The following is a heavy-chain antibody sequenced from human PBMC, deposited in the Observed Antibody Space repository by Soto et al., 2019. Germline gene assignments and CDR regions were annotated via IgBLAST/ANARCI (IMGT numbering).Heavy chain of an antibody. Sequence: QVQLQESGPGLVKPTQTLSLTCTVSGGSISSGGYYWSWISQHPGKGLEWIGYIYYSGSTYYNPSLKSRVTISVDTSKNQFSLKLSTVSAADTAVYYCARVGSGSYYPFDYWGQGTLVTVSS. CDR1: GGSISSGGYY. V-gene: IGHV4-31*03. CDR3: ARVGSGSYYPFDY. CDR2: IYYSGST. D-gene: IGHD3-10*01. J-gene: IGHJ4*02.